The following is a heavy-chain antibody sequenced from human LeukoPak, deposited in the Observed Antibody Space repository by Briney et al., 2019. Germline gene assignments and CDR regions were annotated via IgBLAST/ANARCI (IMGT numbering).Heavy chain of an antibody. Sequence: NPSETLSLTCTVSGYSISSGYYWGWIRQPPGKGLEWIGSIYHSGSTYYNPSLKSRVTISVDTSKNQFSLKLSSVTAADTAVYYCARDGINSPYYYYYYYMDVWGKGTTVTVSS. CDR2: IYHSGST. J-gene: IGHJ6*03. CDR3: ARDGINSPYYYYYYYMDV. CDR1: GYSISSGYY. V-gene: IGHV4-38-2*02. D-gene: IGHD1-26*01.